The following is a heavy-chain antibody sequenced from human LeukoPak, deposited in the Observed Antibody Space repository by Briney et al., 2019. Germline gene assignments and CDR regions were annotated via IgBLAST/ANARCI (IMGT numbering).Heavy chain of an antibody. CDR3: ARRSRAVAGKSPFGY. D-gene: IGHD6-19*01. J-gene: IGHJ4*02. CDR1: GGSISGYY. CDR2: INHSGST. V-gene: IGHV4-34*01. Sequence: SETLSLTCSVSGGSISGYYWSWIRQPPGKGLEWIGEINHSGSTNYNPSLKSRVTISVDTSKNQFSLKLSSVTAADTAVYYCARRSRAVAGKSPFGYWGQGTLVTVSS.